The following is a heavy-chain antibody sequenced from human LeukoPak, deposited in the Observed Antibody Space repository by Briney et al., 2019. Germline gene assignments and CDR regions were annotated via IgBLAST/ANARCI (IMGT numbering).Heavy chain of an antibody. CDR3: AREGRYRYGYNEYHSYMDI. J-gene: IGHJ6*03. CDR1: GDSISSSYYY. D-gene: IGHD5-24*01. Sequence: SETLSLTCTVSGDSISSSYYYWGWIRQPPGKGLEWIGSIDYSGSTYHNPSLKSRITISVDTSKNQLSLKLSSVTAAETAVYYCAREGRYRYGYNEYHSYMDIWGKGTTVTVSS. V-gene: IGHV4-39*07. CDR2: IDYSGST.